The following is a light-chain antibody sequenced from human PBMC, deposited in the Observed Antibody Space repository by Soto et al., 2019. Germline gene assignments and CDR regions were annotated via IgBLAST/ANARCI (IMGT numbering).Light chain of an antibody. Sequence: QSVLTQPPSVSGAPGQSVTISCTGSSSNIGAGYDVNWYQQLPGTAPKLLIYGNSNRPSGVPDRFSGSKSGTSASLAITGLQAEDEADYYCQSYDSSLRGVFGTGTKLTVL. V-gene: IGLV1-40*01. CDR3: QSYDSSLRGV. J-gene: IGLJ1*01. CDR1: SSNIGAGYD. CDR2: GNS.